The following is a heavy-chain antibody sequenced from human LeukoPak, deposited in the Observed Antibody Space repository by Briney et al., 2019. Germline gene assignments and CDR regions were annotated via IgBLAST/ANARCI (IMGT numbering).Heavy chain of an antibody. CDR1: GGSFRGYY. CDR3: ARGPYPLVY. CDR2: VNHSGST. V-gene: IGHV4-34*01. Sequence: PSETLSLTCAVYGGSFRGYYWSWIRQPPGKGLEWIGEVNHSGSTNYNPSLKSRVTISVDTSKNQFPLKLNSVTAADTAVYYCARGPYPLVYWDQGTLVTVSS. J-gene: IGHJ4*02. D-gene: IGHD2-2*01.